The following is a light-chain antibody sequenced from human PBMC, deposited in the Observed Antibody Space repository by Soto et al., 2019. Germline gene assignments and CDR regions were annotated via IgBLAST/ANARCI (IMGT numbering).Light chain of an antibody. J-gene: IGLJ1*01. V-gene: IGLV2-14*01. CDR3: ASFRSGTILV. Sequence: QSALARPASVSGSPGQSVTISCTGPRSDIGDSNFISWYQHSPGKAPRLLIYEVNNRPSGVSKRFSGSKAGNTASLTLSGLLDDDEADYFCASFRSGTILVFGSGTKVTVL. CDR1: RSDIGDSNF. CDR2: EVN.